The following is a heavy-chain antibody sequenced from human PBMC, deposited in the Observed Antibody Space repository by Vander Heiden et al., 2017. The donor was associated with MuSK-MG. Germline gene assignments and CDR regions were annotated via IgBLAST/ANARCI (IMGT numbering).Heavy chain of an antibody. V-gene: IGHV4-38-2*02. CDR1: GYSINSGHY. J-gene: IGHJ1*01. CDR2: IYHSGSV. CDR3: ASSMAVAGIGLGGS. Sequence: QVRLQESGPGLVKPSETLSLTCTVSGYSINSGHYWGWIRQPPGKGLEWIGSIYHSGSVYYMPSLMSRAPISVDTSNNRFSLSLTSVTAADTAFYYCASSMAVAGIGLGGSGGQGTLVTVSS. D-gene: IGHD6-19*01.